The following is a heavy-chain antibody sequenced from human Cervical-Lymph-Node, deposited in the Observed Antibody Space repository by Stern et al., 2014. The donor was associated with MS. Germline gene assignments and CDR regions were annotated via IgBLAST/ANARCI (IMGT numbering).Heavy chain of an antibody. Sequence: VQLEESGPGLVKPSGTLSLTCAVSGGSVSSTNWWSWVRQSPGKGLEWIGNIYHSGASNYRPSLRNRVSISLDNSKNHLSLHLTSVTAADTAVYYCARERQQYCNSEGCSYWYFDLWGRGTLVTVSS. CDR1: GGSVSSTNW. D-gene: IGHD2/OR15-2a*01. CDR3: ARERQQYCNSEGCSYWYFDL. V-gene: IGHV4-4*02. CDR2: IYHSGAS. J-gene: IGHJ2*01.